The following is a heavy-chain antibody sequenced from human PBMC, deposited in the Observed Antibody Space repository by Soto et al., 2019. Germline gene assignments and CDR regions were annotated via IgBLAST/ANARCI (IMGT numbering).Heavy chain of an antibody. Sequence: QVQLQDSGPGLVKPSETLSLTCTVSGGSVSSGSYYWSWIRQPPGKGLEWIGHIYYSGSTNYNPSLKSRTTISVDTSKNQFSLKLTSVTVADTAVYWCAREPWLVDDHFDNWGHGTLVTVSS. CDR3: AREPWLVDDHFDN. CDR1: GGSVSSGSYY. CDR2: IYYSGST. V-gene: IGHV4-61*01. D-gene: IGHD6-19*01. J-gene: IGHJ4*01.